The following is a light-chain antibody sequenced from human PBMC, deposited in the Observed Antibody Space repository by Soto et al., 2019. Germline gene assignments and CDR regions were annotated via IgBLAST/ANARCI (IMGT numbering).Light chain of an antibody. V-gene: IGLV2-23*02. CDR1: RNDVGNYNF. Sequence: QSVLTQPASVSGSLGQSITISCTGTRNDVGNYNFVSWYQQHPGKAPLFMIYEVNKRPSGVSDRFSGSKSGNTAFLTISGLQAEDEADYYCCSYAGGSRWVFGGGTKLTVL. CDR3: CSYAGGSRWV. J-gene: IGLJ3*02. CDR2: EVN.